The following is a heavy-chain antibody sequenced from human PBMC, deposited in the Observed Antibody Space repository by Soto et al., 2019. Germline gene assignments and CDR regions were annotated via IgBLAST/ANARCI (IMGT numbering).Heavy chain of an antibody. V-gene: IGHV1-8*01. CDR1: GYPFTSYD. Sequence: DSGKVCCKACGYPFTSYDINLVRQATGQGLEWMGWMNPNSGNTGYAQKFQGRVTMTRNTSISTAYMELRSLRSEDTAVYYCVGKLIVVVPDAEVRSDYWGQGTMVTVSS. J-gene: IGHJ4*02. CDR3: VGKLIVVVPDAEVRSDY. D-gene: IGHD2-2*01. CDR2: MNPNSGNT.